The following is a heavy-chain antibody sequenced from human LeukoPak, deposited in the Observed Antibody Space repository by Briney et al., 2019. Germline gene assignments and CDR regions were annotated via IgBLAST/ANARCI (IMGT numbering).Heavy chain of an antibody. Sequence: PSETLSLTCTVSGGSISSYYWSWIRQPPGKGLEWIGYIYYSGSTNYNPSLKSRVTISVDTSKNQFSLKLSSVTAADTAVYYCASSNSSGWYRMFDYWGQGTLVTVSS. V-gene: IGHV4-59*12. CDR3: ASSNSSGWYRMFDY. J-gene: IGHJ4*02. CDR2: IYYSGST. CDR1: GGSISSYY. D-gene: IGHD6-19*01.